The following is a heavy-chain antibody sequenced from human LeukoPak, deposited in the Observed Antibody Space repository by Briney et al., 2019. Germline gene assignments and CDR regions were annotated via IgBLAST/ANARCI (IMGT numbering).Heavy chain of an antibody. CDR1: GGSISSGDYY. CDR3: ARGQYYGSVDVFFDY. V-gene: IGHV4-30-4*01. CDR2: IYYSGTT. D-gene: IGHD3-10*01. Sequence: PSETLSLTCTVSGGSISSGDYYWSWIRQPPGKGLEWIGYIYYSGTTYYNPSLKSRVTISVDTSKNQFSLNLSSVTAADTAVYYCARGQYYGSVDVFFDYWGQGTLVTVS. J-gene: IGHJ4*02.